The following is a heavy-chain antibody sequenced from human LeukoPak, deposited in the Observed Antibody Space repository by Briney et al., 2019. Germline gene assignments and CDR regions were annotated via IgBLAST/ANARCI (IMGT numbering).Heavy chain of an antibody. D-gene: IGHD3-22*01. CDR2: ISYDGSNK. CDR3: ATYYYDSSGYRSDFDY. CDR1: GFTFSSYA. Sequence: GGSLRLSCAASGFTFSSYAMHWVRQAPGKGLEWVAVISYDGSNKYYADSVKGRFTISRDNSKNTLYLQMNSLRAVDTAVYYCATYYYDSSGYRSDFDYWGQGTLVTVSS. J-gene: IGHJ4*02. V-gene: IGHV3-30*04.